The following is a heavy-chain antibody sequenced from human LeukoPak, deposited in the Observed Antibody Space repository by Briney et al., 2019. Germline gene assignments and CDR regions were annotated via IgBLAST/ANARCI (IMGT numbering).Heavy chain of an antibody. V-gene: IGHV3-64D*06. CDR1: GFTFSSYA. D-gene: IGHD3/OR15-3a*01. Sequence: GGSLRLSCSASGFTFSSYAMHWVRQAPGKGLEYVSAISSNGGSTYYADSVKGRFTISRDNSKNTLYLQMSSLRAEDTAVYYFVKWVEGAMVFGWVYGRQGPLVTVSS. J-gene: IGHJ4*02. CDR3: VKWVEGAMVFGWVY. CDR2: ISSNGGST.